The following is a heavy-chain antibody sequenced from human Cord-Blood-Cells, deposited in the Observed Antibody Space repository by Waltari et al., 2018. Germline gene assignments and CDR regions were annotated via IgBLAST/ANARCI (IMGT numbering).Heavy chain of an antibody. CDR2: ISSSSSYI. CDR3: ASVEEFYYGSGSYHSLGGDY. V-gene: IGHV3-21*01. D-gene: IGHD3-10*01. Sequence: TFSSYSMNWVRQAPGKGLEWVSSISSSSSYIYYADSVKGRFTISRDNAKNSLYLQMNSLRAEDTAVYYCASVEEFYYGSGSYHSLGGDYWGQGTLVTVSS. J-gene: IGHJ4*02. CDR1: TFSSYS.